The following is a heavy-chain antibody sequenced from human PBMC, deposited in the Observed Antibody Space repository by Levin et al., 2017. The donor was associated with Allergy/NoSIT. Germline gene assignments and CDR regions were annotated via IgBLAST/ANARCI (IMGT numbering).Heavy chain of an antibody. J-gene: IGHJ4*02. V-gene: IGHV1-18*01. Sequence: KTGESLKISCKASGYNIYAVTWVRQAPGLGLEWMGWISAYTGATNYEPKFQGSFTMTTDTSTNTAYMELRGLTSDDTAVYYCARGGTPHQAYWFDYWGQGTLVTVSS. CDR1: GYNIYA. CDR2: ISAYTGAT. CDR3: ARGGTPHQAYWFDY. D-gene: IGHD2-21*01.